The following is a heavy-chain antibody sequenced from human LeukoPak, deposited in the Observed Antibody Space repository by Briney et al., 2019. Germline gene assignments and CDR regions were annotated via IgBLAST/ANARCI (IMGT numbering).Heavy chain of an antibody. CDR2: IYYSGNT. Sequence: SETLSLTCTVSGVSISSSNSYWGWIRQPPGKGLEWIGSIYYSGNTYFNPSLKSRVTISVDTSKNQFSLKLSSVTAADTAVYYCASRLLWFGELSRWGQGTLVTVSS. CDR3: ASRLLWFGELSR. CDR1: GVSISSSNSY. J-gene: IGHJ4*02. V-gene: IGHV4-39*07. D-gene: IGHD3-10*01.